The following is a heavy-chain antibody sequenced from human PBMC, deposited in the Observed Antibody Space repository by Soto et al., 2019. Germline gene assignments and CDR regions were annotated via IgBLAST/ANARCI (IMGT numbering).Heavy chain of an antibody. CDR1: GFTFSSYA. V-gene: IGHV3-23*01. D-gene: IGHD3-3*01. CDR2: IDKSGLKR. J-gene: IGHJ4*02. Sequence: EVQLLESGGALVQPGGSLRLSCAASGFTFSSYAMTWVRQAPGKGLEWVSLIDKSGLKRYYADSVKGRFTISRDNLNNTLYLQMNSLRADDTAVYYCGKDLGPRQFRLLEWLLPDWGQGTLVAVSS. CDR3: GKDLGPRQFRLLEWLLPD.